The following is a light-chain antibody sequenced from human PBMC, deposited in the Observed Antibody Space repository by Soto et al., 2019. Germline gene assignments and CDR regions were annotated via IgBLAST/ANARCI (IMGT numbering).Light chain of an antibody. V-gene: IGKV4-1*01. CDR3: QQSYSPPLT. CDR2: WAS. J-gene: IGKJ4*01. Sequence: DIVMTQSPDSLAVSLGERATMHCKSSQTVFYGINKKNYLAWYQHKPGQPPKLLIYWASTRESGVPDRFSGSGSGTDFTLTINSLQVEDVAVYYCQQSYSPPLTFGGGTKVDIK. CDR1: QTVFYGINKKNY.